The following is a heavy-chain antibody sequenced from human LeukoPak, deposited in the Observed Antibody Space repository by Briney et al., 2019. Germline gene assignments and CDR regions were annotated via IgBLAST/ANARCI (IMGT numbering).Heavy chain of an antibody. V-gene: IGHV3-23*01. CDR2: ISGSGGST. Sequence: GGSLRLSCAASGFTFSSYAMTWVRQAPGKGLEWVSLISGSGGSTYYADSVKGRFTISRDNSKNTVYLQMNSLRAEDTAIYYCAKELSNFDYWGPGNPGHRLL. CDR1: GFTFSSYA. J-gene: IGHJ4*02. CDR3: AKELSNFDY.